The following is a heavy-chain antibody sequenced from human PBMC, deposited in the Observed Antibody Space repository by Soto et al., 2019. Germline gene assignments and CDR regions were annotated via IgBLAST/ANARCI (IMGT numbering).Heavy chain of an antibody. V-gene: IGHV3-33*01. CDR1: GFTFSSYG. D-gene: IGHD2-2*02. Sequence: GGSLRLSCAASGFTFSSYGMHWVRQAPGKGLEWVAVIWYDGSNKYYADSVKGRFTISRDNSKNTLYLQMNSLRAEDTAVYYCARVLLMGPGDIVVVPAAISPADYYYYYGMDVWGQGTTVTVSS. CDR2: IWYDGSNK. CDR3: ARVLLMGPGDIVVVPAAISPADYYYYYGMDV. J-gene: IGHJ6*02.